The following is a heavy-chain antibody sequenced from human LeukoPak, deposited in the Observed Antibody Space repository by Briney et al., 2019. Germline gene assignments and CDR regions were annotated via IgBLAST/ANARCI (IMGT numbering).Heavy chain of an antibody. CDR3: AKGKVSGWFDY. D-gene: IGHD6-19*01. J-gene: IGHJ4*02. V-gene: IGHV3-23*01. Sequence: PGGSLRLSCAASGFTFSNYAISWVRQAPGKGLEWVSAISGSGGRTYYADSVKGRFTISRDNSKNTLYLQMNSLRTEDTAVYYCAKGKVSGWFDYWGQGTLVTVSS. CDR2: ISGSGGRT. CDR1: GFTFSNYA.